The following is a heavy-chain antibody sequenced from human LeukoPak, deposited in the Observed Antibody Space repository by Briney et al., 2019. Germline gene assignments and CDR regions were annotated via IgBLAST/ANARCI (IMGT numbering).Heavy chain of an antibody. CDR1: GYTLTELS. D-gene: IGHD1-26*01. J-gene: IGHJ6*03. CDR3: ATKGVVGATTRDYYYYMDV. Sequence: ASVTVSCKVSGYTLTELSMHWVRQAPGKGLEWMGGFDPEDGETIYAQKFQGRVTMTEDTSTDTAYMELSSLRSEDTAVYYCATKGVVGATTRDYYYYMDVWGKGTTVTVSS. V-gene: IGHV1-24*01. CDR2: FDPEDGET.